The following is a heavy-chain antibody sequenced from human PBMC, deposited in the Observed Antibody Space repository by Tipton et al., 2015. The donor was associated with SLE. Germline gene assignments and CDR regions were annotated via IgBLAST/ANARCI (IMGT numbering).Heavy chain of an antibody. CDR2: ISGDGGST. Sequence: QLVQSGGGVVQPGGSLRLYCAASGFTFHDYALHWVREAPGKGLEWVSLISGDGGSTYYEDSMKGRFTISRDNSKNSLYLQMNSLRTEDTALYYCAKDIGEAVGWTVGFDYWGQGTLVTVSS. J-gene: IGHJ4*02. D-gene: IGHD4-23*01. CDR3: AKDIGEAVGWTVGFDY. CDR1: GFTFHDYA. V-gene: IGHV3-43*02.